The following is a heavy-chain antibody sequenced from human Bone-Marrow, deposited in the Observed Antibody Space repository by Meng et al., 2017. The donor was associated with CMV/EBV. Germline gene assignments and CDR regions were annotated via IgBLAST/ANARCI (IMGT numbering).Heavy chain of an antibody. CDR2: ISSSSSTI. D-gene: IGHD6-13*01. CDR1: GFTFSNAW. CDR3: ARGVPGGIAAAGTHLRYYYYGMDV. V-gene: IGHV3-48*04. Sequence: GGSLRLSCAASGFTFSNAWMSWVRQAPGKGLEWVSYISSSSSTIYYADSVKGRFTISRDNAKNSLYLQMNSLRAEDTAVYYCARGVPGGIAAAGTHLRYYYYGMDVWGQGTTVTVSS. J-gene: IGHJ6*02.